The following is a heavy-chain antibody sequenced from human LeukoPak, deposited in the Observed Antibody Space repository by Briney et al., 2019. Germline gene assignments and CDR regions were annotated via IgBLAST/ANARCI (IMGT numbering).Heavy chain of an antibody. CDR2: IKQDGSEK. CDR1: GFTFSSYW. V-gene: IGHV3-7*01. D-gene: IGHD5-12*01. Sequence: GGSLRLSCAASGFTFSSYWMSWVRQAPGKGLEWVANIKQDGSEKYYVDSVKGRFTISRDNARNSLYLQMNNLRGEDTAIYYCARDAGNSGYGCDLWGQGTLVTVSS. J-gene: IGHJ5*02. CDR3: ARDAGNSGYGCDL.